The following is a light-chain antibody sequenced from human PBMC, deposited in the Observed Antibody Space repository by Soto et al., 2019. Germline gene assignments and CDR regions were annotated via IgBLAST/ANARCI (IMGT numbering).Light chain of an antibody. V-gene: IGKV3-15*01. J-gene: IGKJ1*01. CDR2: DAS. Sequence: EIVMTQSPATLSVSPGEGATVSCRASQSVSSHLAWYQHKPGQAPRLLFYDASTRATGIPARFSGSGSGTEFTLTISRLEPEDFAVYYCQQYGSSPHTFGQGTKVDI. CDR3: QQYGSSPHT. CDR1: QSVSSH.